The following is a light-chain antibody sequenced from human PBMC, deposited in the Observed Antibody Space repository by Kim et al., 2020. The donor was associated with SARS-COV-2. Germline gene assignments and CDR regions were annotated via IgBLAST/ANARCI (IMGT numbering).Light chain of an antibody. CDR2: GKN. V-gene: IGLV3-19*01. CDR1: TLRSFF. J-gene: IGLJ2*01. CDR3: DSRDSSGYHL. Sequence: ELTQDPAVSVALGQTVNITCQGDTLRSFFATWYQQKPGQAPILVIYGKNNRPSGIPDRFSGSNSGDTASLTITGAQAEDEADYYCDSRDSSGYHLFGGGTQLTV.